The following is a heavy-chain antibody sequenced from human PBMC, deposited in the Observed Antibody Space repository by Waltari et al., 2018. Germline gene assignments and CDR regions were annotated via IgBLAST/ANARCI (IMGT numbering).Heavy chain of an antibody. Sequence: QVQLVQSGAEVKKPGSSVKVSCNASGGTFSSYAISWVRQAPGQGLEWMGGIHPFVCKANDAQKCQGRGAVPADQPPSSGNLGRGSLRSGDTAGYSGGGGGGWARSTLVGAPDYWGQGTLVTVSS. J-gene: IGHJ4*02. CDR3: GGGGGWARSTLVGAPDY. V-gene: IGHV1-69*01. CDR2: IHPFVCKA. CDR1: GGTFSSYA. D-gene: IGHD1-26*01.